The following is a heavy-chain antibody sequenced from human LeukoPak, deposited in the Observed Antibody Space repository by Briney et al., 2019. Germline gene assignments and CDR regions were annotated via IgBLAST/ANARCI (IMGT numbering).Heavy chain of an antibody. J-gene: IGHJ4*02. V-gene: IGHV1-2*02. CDR1: GYSFTGYY. Sequence: ASVRVSCKASGYSFTGYYMHWVRQAPGQGLEWMGWINPISGATNYAQNFQGRVTMTRDTSINTAYMELNRLRSDDTAVYYCARPYTYYYDRSGYDPFYFDYWGQGTLVAVSS. CDR2: INPISGAT. D-gene: IGHD3-22*01. CDR3: ARPYTYYYDRSGYDPFYFDY.